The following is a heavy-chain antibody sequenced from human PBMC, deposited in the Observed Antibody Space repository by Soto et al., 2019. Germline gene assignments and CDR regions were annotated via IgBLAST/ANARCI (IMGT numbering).Heavy chain of an antibody. Sequence: EVQLVESGGGLVQPGRSLRLSCAASGFTFDDYAMHWVRQAPGKGLEWVSGISWNSGSIDYADSVKRRFTISSDNAKNSLYLQINSLRAEDTALYYCAKDIAARHGFDYWGQGTLVTVSS. CDR1: GFTFDDYA. D-gene: IGHD6-6*01. CDR2: ISWNSGSI. V-gene: IGHV3-9*01. CDR3: AKDIAARHGFDY. J-gene: IGHJ4*02.